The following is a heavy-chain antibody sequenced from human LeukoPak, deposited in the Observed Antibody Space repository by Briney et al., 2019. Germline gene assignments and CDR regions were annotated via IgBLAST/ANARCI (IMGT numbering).Heavy chain of an antibody. V-gene: IGHV3-48*04. D-gene: IGHD3-10*01. CDR1: GFTFGDYS. J-gene: IGHJ4*02. CDR3: AKERDYRVSTSCDY. CDR2: ISSRGFSI. Sequence: GGSLRLSCVASGFTFGDYSMSWVRQAPGKGLEWVSYISSRGFSIYYADSVEGRFTISRDNAKNSLYLEMNSLRAEDTAVYYCAKERDYRVSTSCDYWGQGTQVTVSS.